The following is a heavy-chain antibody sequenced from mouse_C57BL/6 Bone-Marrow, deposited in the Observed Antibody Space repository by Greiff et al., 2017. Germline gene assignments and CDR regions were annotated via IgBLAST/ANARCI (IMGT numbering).Heavy chain of an antibody. CDR3: TRNRVPYYFDY. V-gene: IGHV2-2*01. CDR2: IWSGGST. J-gene: IGHJ2*01. CDR1: GFSLTSYG. Sequence: QVQLQQSGPGLVQPSQSLSITCTVSGFSLTSYGVHWVRQSPGKGLEWLGVIWSGGSTDYNAAFISRLSISKDNSKSQVFFKMNSLQADDTAIYYCTRNRVPYYFDYWGQGTTLTVSS.